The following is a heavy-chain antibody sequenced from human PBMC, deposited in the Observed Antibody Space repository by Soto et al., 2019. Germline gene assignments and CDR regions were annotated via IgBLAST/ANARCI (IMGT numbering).Heavy chain of an antibody. Sequence: PSETLSLTCTISGGSFGTNYLIWIRQAPGKGLEWIGYTYHTGSTKYNPSLKSRATISVDTSKNQFSLTLNSAAAADTAVYYCATDSAGRGPFDPWGQGTLVT. V-gene: IGHV4-59*13. CDR2: TYHTGST. J-gene: IGHJ5*02. D-gene: IGHD3-10*01. CDR3: ATDSAGRGPFDP. CDR1: GGSFGTNY.